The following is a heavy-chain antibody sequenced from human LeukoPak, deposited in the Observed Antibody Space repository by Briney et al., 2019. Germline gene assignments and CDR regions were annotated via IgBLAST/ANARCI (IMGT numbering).Heavy chain of an antibody. D-gene: IGHD6-19*01. J-gene: IGHJ4*02. V-gene: IGHV1-2*06. CDR1: GGTFSSYA. Sequence: GASVTVSCKASGGTFSSYAISWVRRAPGQGLEWMGRINPNSGGTTYAQKFQGRVAMTRDTSISTAYMELSTLRSDDTAVYFCAKSMASAASTGWSCFDYWGQGTLVTVSS. CDR2: INPNSGGT. CDR3: AKSMASAASTGWSCFDY.